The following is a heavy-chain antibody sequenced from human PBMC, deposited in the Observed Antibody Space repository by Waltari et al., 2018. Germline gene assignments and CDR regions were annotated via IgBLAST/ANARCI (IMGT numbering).Heavy chain of an antibody. D-gene: IGHD6-6*01. Sequence: QVQLQESGPGLVKPSETLSLTCAVSGYSISSGYYWGWIRQPPGKGLGWIGSIYHSGTPYYNPSLKSRVTISVDTSKNQFSLKLSSVTAADTAVYYCARDRSSSFPSYYYYYGMDVWGQGTTVTVSS. CDR3: ARDRSSSFPSYYYYYGMDV. CDR1: GYSISSGYY. V-gene: IGHV4-38-2*02. J-gene: IGHJ6*02. CDR2: IYHSGTP.